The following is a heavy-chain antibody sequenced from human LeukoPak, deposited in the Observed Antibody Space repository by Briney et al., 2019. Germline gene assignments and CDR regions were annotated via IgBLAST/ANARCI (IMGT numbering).Heavy chain of an antibody. CDR1: GFTFSSYG. D-gene: IGHD1-26*01. CDR3: ANGELGATEDY. CDR2: ISYDGSNK. Sequence: GRSLRLPCAAPGFTFSSYGMHWVRQAPGKGLEWVAVISYDGSNKYYADSVKGRFTISRDNSKNTLYLQMNSLRAEDTAVYYCANGELGATEDYWGQGTLVTVSS. V-gene: IGHV3-30*18. J-gene: IGHJ4*02.